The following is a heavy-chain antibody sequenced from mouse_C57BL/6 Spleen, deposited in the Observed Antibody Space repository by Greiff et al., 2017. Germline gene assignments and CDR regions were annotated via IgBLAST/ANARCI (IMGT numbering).Heavy chain of an antibody. CDR2: IYPGDGDT. Sequence: VQLQQSGPELVKPGASVKISCKASGYAFSSSWMTWVKQRPGKGLEWIGRIYPGDGDTNYNGKFKGKATLTADKSSSTAYMQLSSLTSEDSAVYFCALAGPYSMDYWGQGTSVTVSS. V-gene: IGHV1-82*01. D-gene: IGHD1-1*01. J-gene: IGHJ4*01. CDR3: ALAGPYSMDY. CDR1: GYAFSSSW.